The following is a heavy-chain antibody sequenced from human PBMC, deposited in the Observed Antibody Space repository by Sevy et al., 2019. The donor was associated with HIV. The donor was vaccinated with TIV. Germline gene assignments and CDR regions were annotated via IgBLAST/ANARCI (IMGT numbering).Heavy chain of an antibody. D-gene: IGHD3-10*01. V-gene: IGHV3-15*01. CDR3: TTDSEKRGLSALLDY. J-gene: IGHJ4*02. Sequence: GGSLRLSCAASGFTFSNAWMSWVRQAPGKGLEWVGRIKSKTDGGTTAYPPPVKGRFTMSRDDSKNTLYLQMNSLKTEDTAIYYCTTDSEKRGLSALLDYWGQGTLVTVSS. CDR2: IKSKTDGGTT. CDR1: GFTFSNAW.